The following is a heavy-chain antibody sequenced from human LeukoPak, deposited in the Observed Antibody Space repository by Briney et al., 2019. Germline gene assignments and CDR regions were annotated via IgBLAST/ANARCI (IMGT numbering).Heavy chain of an antibody. D-gene: IGHD6-6*01. CDR3: ARDRSSSSWPYMDV. V-gene: IGHV3-53*01. Sequence: GGSLRLSCAASGFTVSSNYMSWVRQAPGKGLEWGSVIYSGGSTSDAAPVKGRFTVSKDNSKDTLYRQRNRVRAEDTAVYYCARDRSSSSWPYMDVWGKGTTVTVSS. CDR2: IYSGGST. J-gene: IGHJ6*03. CDR1: GFTVSSNY.